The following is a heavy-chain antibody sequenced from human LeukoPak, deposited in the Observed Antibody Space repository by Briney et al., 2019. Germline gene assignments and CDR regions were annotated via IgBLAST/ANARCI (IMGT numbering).Heavy chain of an antibody. CDR1: GGFISSSSYY. J-gene: IGHJ4*02. CDR2: IYYSGST. Sequence: SETLSLTCTVSGGFISSSSYYGGWVRQPRGKGLEWIRSIYYSGSTYYDPSLKSRVTISVYTSKNQFSLKLSPVTAADTAVYYGARHDFWSGLIDYWGQGTLVTVSS. V-gene: IGHV4-39*01. D-gene: IGHD3-3*01. CDR3: ARHDFWSGLIDY.